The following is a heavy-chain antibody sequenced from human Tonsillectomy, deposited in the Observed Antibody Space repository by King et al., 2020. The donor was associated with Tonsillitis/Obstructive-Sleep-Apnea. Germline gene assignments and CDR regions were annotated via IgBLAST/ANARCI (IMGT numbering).Heavy chain of an antibody. CDR3: AKNPAVTASIHYYYYYGTDV. J-gene: IGHJ6*02. Sequence: VQLVESGGGVVQPGRSLRLSCAASGFTFSIYGMHSVRQAPGKGLEWVAFISYDGSNKYYADSVQSRFTISRDNSKNTLYLKINTLRAEDTAVYSCAKNPAVTASIHYYYYYGTDVWGQGTTVTVSS. CDR2: ISYDGSNK. V-gene: IGHV3-30*18. D-gene: IGHD2-2*02. CDR1: GFTFSIYG.